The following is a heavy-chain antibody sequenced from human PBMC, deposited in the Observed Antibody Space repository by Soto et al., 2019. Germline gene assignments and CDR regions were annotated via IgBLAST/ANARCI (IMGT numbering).Heavy chain of an antibody. Sequence: SETLSLTCAVSGGSISSSNWWSWVRQPPGKGLEWIGEIYHSGSTNYNPSLKSRVTISVDKSKNQFSLKLSSVTAADTAVYYCARRRDGYNHYFDYWGQGTLVTVSS. D-gene: IGHD5-12*01. V-gene: IGHV4-4*02. CDR1: GGSISSSNW. CDR2: IYHSGST. J-gene: IGHJ4*02. CDR3: ARRRDGYNHYFDY.